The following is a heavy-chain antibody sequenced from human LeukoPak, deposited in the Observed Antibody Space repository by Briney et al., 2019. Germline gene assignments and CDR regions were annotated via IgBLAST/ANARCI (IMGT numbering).Heavy chain of an antibody. J-gene: IGHJ6*02. CDR2: ISGSGGST. CDR3: AKEEWELLPDLDYGMDV. D-gene: IGHD1-26*01. CDR1: GFTFSSYA. Sequence: GGSLRLSYAASGFTFSSYAMSWLRQAPGKGLEWVSAISGSGGSTYYADSVKGRFTISRDNSKNTLYLQMNSLRAEDTAVYYCAKEEWELLPDLDYGMDVRGQGTTVTVSS. V-gene: IGHV3-23*01.